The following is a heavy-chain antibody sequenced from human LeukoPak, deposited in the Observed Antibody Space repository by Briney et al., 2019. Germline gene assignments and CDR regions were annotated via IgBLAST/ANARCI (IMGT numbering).Heavy chain of an antibody. D-gene: IGHD2-8*02. CDR3: ARTSPSGYCTGGVCYTPRGFTEPGAFDY. CDR1: GFTFSSYS. V-gene: IGHV3-21*01. J-gene: IGHJ4*02. Sequence: KPGGSLRLSCAASGFTFSSYSMNWVRQAPGKGLEWVSSISSSSSYIYYADSVKGRFTISRDNAKNSLYLQMNSLRAEDTAVYYCARTSPSGYCTGGVCYTPRGFTEPGAFDYWGQGTLVTVSS. CDR2: ISSSSSYI.